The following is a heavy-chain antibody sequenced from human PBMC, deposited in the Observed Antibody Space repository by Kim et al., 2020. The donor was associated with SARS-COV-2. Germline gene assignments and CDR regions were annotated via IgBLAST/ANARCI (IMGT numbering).Heavy chain of an antibody. D-gene: IGHD6-13*01. J-gene: IGHJ4*02. CDR2: T. Sequence: TKYSQKFQGRVTITRDTSASTAYMELSSLRSEDTAVYYCARDGYSSSFDYWGQGTLVTVSS. V-gene: IGHV1-3*01. CDR3: ARDGYSSSFDY.